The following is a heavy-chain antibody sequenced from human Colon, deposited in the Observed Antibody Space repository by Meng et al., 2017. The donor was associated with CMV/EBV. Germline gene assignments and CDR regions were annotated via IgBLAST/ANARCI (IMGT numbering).Heavy chain of an antibody. D-gene: IGHD3-3*01. CDR3: TKSSKYYDVWSAYAFDV. V-gene: IGHV3-21*04. CDR2: ISSSGRYI. Sequence: GESLKISCAASGFTLGQFALNWVRQAPGKGLQWVASISSSGRYIYYAASVKGRFTVSRDHAENSVHLQMNSLGAEDSSIYYCTKSSKYYDVWSAYAFDVWGRGTTVTVSS. J-gene: IGHJ3*01. CDR1: GFTLGQFA.